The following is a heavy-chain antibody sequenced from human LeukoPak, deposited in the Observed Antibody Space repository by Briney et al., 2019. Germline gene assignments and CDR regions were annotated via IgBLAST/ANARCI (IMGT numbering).Heavy chain of an antibody. D-gene: IGHD3-22*01. CDR1: GGTFSSYA. J-gene: IGHJ4*02. V-gene: IGHV1-69*13. CDR2: IIAIFGPA. Sequence: ASVKVSFKASGGTFSSYAISWVRQAPGQGLEWMGGIIAIFGPANYAQKFQGRVTITADESTSTAYMELSSLTSEDTAVYYCASRTYYYDSSGYYYAPFDYWGQGTLVTVSS. CDR3: ASRTYYYDSSGYYYAPFDY.